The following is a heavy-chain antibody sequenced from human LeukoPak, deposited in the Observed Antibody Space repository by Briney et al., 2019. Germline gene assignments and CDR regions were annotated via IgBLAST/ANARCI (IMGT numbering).Heavy chain of an antibody. Sequence: SVKVSCKASGGTFSSYAISWVRQPPAQGLEWMGRIIPILGIANYAQKFQGRVTITADKSTSTAYMELSSLRSEDTAVYYCAREVEMATTIYYYYYGMDVSYGMDVWGQGTTVTVSS. CDR1: GGTFSSYA. V-gene: IGHV1-69*04. D-gene: IGHD5-24*01. CDR2: IIPILGIA. CDR3: AREVEMATTIYYYYYGMDVSYGMDV. J-gene: IGHJ6*02.